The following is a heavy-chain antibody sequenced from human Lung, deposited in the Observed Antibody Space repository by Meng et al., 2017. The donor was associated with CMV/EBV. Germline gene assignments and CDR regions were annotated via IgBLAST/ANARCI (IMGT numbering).Heavy chain of an antibody. CDR3: TSAPGDY. V-gene: IGHV1-2*02. D-gene: IGHD1-14*01. J-gene: IGHJ4*03. Sequence: ASVKVSCKASGYTFIDYYMHWVRQAPGQGLEWVGWINPKSGGTHYAQSFQGRVTISRDTYINTVYVEISSLKSEDTAVYYCTSAPGDYWGQGTLVTVSS. CDR1: GYTFIDYY. CDR2: INPKSGGT.